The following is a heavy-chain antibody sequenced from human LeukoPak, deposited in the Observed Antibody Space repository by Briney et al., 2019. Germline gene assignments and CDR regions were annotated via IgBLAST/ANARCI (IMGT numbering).Heavy chain of an antibody. CDR1: GYTLTELS. CDR3: ATLYSSSWYWFDP. V-gene: IGHV1-24*01. J-gene: IGHJ5*02. Sequence: ASVKVSFKVSGYTLTELSMHWVRQAPGKGLEWMGGFDPEDGETIYSQNFQRRVNMTEDTSTDTAYMELSSMRSEDTAVYYCATLYSSSWYWFDPWGQGTLVTVSS. CDR2: FDPEDGET. D-gene: IGHD6-13*01.